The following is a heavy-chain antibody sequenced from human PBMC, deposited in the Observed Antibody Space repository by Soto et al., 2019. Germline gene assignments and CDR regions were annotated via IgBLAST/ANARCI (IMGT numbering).Heavy chain of an antibody. CDR1: GGSISNYF. V-gene: IGHV4-59*08. Sequence: QVQLQESGPGLVKPSETLSLTCTVSGGSISNYFWSWIRQPPGKGLEWIGYVSDSGSTNYSPSLRSRVSIAVDTSTMQFSLNLRSVTAADTAVYDCASRTPGTTCFDYWGQGTLVIVSS. D-gene: IGHD1-1*01. CDR3: ASRTPGTTCFDY. J-gene: IGHJ4*02. CDR2: VSDSGST.